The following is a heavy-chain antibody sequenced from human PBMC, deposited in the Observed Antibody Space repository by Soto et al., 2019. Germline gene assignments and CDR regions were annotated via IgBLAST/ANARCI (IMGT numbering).Heavy chain of an antibody. Sequence: QLQLQESGPGLVKPSETLSLTCTVSGGSISSSSYYWGWIRQPPGKGLAWIGNIYYTGSTYYNPALKSRVTISVATSKNQFSLKPSLVTAADTAVYYCMLGSGWKDFAYWGQGTLVTVSS. CDR3: MLGSGWKDFAY. V-gene: IGHV4-39*01. CDR1: GGSISSSSYY. D-gene: IGHD3-22*01. J-gene: IGHJ4*02. CDR2: IYYTGST.